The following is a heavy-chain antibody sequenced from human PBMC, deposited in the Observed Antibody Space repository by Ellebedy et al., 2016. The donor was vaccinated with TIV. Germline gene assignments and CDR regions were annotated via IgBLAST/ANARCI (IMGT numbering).Heavy chain of an antibody. D-gene: IGHD4-23*01. J-gene: IGHJ3*01. CDR2: IVPVLLTT. Sequence: AASVKVSCKATGGVFTSFGLSWVRQAPGQGLEWMGGIVPVLLTTKSAQKFQGRVTFTADESTSTAYMELSSLRSEDTAIYFCARDPVGVGPAFDVWGQGTMVTVSS. CDR1: GGVFTSFG. CDR3: ARDPVGVGPAFDV. V-gene: IGHV1-69*13.